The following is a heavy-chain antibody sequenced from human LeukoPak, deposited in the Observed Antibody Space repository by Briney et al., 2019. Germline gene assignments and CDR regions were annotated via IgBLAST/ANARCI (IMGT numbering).Heavy chain of an antibody. CDR3: ARTTTATLGY. J-gene: IGHJ4*02. Sequence: ASVKVSRKASGYTFSTYDVNWVRQATGQGLEWMGWMNPNSGKTGFAQKFQGRVTMTRNTSISTAYMELNSLRSEDTAVYYCARTTTATLGYWGQGTLVTVSS. V-gene: IGHV1-8*01. CDR1: GYTFSTYD. D-gene: IGHD4-17*01. CDR2: MNPNSGKT.